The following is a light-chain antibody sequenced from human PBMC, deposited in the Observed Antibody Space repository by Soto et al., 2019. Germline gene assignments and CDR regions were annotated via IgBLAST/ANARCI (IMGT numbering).Light chain of an antibody. CDR2: AAS. V-gene: IGKV1-9*01. J-gene: IGKJ1*01. Sequence: TQTPSFLSASEISRFTVSLRASQGISSYLAWYQQKPGKAPKLLIYAASNLQSGVPSRFSGSGSGTDFTLTISSLQPDDFATYYCQHYNSYSEAFGQGTKVDIK. CDR1: QGISSY. CDR3: QHYNSYSEA.